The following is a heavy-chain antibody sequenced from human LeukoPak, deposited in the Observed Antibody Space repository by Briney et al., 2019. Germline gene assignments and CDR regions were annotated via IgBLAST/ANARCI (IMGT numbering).Heavy chain of an antibody. CDR1: GYTFTGYY. CDR2: INPNSGGT. CDR3: ARDSELLWFGEFGDY. J-gene: IGHJ4*02. Sequence: ASVKVSCKASGYTFTGYYMHWVRQAPGQGREGMGWINPNSGGTNYAQKFQGRVTMTRDTFISTAYMELSRLRSDDTAVYYYARDSELLWFGEFGDYWGQGTLVTVSS. V-gene: IGHV1-2*02. D-gene: IGHD3-10*01.